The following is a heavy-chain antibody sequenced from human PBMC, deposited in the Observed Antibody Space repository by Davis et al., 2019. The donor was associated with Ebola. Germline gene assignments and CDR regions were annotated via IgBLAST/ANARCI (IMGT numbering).Heavy chain of an antibody. CDR2: IYYSWST. CDR1: GGSVSSGSYY. V-gene: IGHV4-61*01. D-gene: IGHD6-6*01. Sequence: GSLRLSCTVSGGSVSSGSYYWSWIRQPPGKGLEWIGYIYYSWSTNYNPSLKSRVTISVDTSKNQFSLKLSSVTAADTAVYYCARGFRGIAARRPYYCYGMDVWGQGTTVTVSS. CDR3: ARGFRGIAARRPYYCYGMDV. J-gene: IGHJ6*02.